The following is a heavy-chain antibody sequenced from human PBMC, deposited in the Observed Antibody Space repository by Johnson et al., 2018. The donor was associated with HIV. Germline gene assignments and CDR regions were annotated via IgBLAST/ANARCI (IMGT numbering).Heavy chain of an antibody. V-gene: IGHV3-30*14. Sequence: QVQLVESGGGVVQPGRSLRLSCSASGFTFSSYAMHWVRQAPGKGLEWVAVISYDGSNKYYADSVKCRFTISRDSSKNTLYLQMNSLRAEDTAVYYCARTTYSSPGAFDIWGQGTMVTVSS. J-gene: IGHJ3*02. CDR1: GFTFSSYA. CDR3: ARTTYSSPGAFDI. D-gene: IGHD6-19*01. CDR2: ISYDGSNK.